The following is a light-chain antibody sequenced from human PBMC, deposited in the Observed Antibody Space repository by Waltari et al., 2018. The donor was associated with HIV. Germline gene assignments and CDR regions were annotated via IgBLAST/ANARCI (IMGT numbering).Light chain of an antibody. V-gene: IGLV3-21*02. J-gene: IGLJ2*01. CDR3: QVWDNSNDVVV. CDR2: DDT. CDR1: NIGSKS. Sequence: SYVLTQPPSVSVAPGQTARITCGGNNIGSKSVHWYQQKPGQAPVMVVYDDTDRPSGIPERFSGSSSGNTATLTISRVEAGDEADYYCQVWDNSNDVVVFGGGTKLTVL.